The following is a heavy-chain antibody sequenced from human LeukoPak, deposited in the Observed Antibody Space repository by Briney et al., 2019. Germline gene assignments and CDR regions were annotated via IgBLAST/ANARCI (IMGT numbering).Heavy chain of an antibody. Sequence: GGSLRLSCAASGFTFSSYGMHWVRQAPGKGLEWVAVISYDGSNKYYADSVKGRFTISRDNSKNTLYLQMNSLRAEDTAVYYCASGWELPFDYWGQGTLVTVSS. V-gene: IGHV3-30*03. D-gene: IGHD1-26*01. CDR2: ISYDGSNK. CDR3: ASGWELPFDY. J-gene: IGHJ4*02. CDR1: GFTFSSYG.